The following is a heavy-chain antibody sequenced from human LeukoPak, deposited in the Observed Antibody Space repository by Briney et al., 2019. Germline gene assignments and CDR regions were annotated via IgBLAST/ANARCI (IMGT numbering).Heavy chain of an antibody. D-gene: IGHD6-6*01. Sequence: SVKVSCKASGGTFSSYAISWVRQAPGQGLEWMGRIIPILGIANYAQKFQGRVAITADKSTSTAYMELSSLRSEDTAVYYCARERYSSSSGFDPWGQGTLVTVSS. V-gene: IGHV1-69*04. CDR1: GGTFSSYA. J-gene: IGHJ5*02. CDR2: IIPILGIA. CDR3: ARERYSSSSGFDP.